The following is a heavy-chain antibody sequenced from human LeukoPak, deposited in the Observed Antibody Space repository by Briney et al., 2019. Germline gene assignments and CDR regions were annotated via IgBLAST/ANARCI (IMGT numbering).Heavy chain of an antibody. CDR2: ISSSGSTI. Sequence: PGGSLRLSCAASGFTFSDYYMSWIRQAPGKGLEWVSYISSSGSTIYYADSVEGRFTISRDNAKNSLYLQMNSLRAEDTAVYYCARSHGVVVAATPYWGQGTLVTVSS. CDR1: GFTFSDYY. V-gene: IGHV3-11*01. CDR3: ARSHGVVVAATPY. D-gene: IGHD2-15*01. J-gene: IGHJ4*02.